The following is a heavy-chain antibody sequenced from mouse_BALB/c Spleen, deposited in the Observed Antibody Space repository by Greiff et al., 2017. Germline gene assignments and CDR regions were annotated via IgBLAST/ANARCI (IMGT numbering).Heavy chain of an antibody. V-gene: IGHV5-12-1*01. CDR1: GFAFSSYD. CDR3: ARHGGLRPYMDY. CDR2: ISSGGGST. Sequence: DVMLVESGGGLVKPGGSLKLSCAASGFAFSSYDMSWVRQTPEKRLEWVAYISSGGGSTYYPDTVKGRFTISRDNAKNTLYLQMSSLKSEDTAMYYCARHGGLRPYMDYWGQGTSVTVSS. J-gene: IGHJ4*01. D-gene: IGHD2-2*01.